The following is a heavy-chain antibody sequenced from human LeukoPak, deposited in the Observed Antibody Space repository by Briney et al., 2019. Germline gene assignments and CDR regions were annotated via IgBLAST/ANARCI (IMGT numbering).Heavy chain of an antibody. CDR1: GGSISSYS. CDR2: IYYRGST. CDR3: AGSSAFDAFVI. D-gene: IGHD3-22*01. Sequence: SETLSLTCTVSGGSISSYSWNWIRQPPGKGLEWIGYIYYRGSTNNNPSLKSRVTISVDTSKNQFSLKLSSVTAADTAVYYCAGSSAFDAFVIWGQGTMVTVSS. J-gene: IGHJ3*02. V-gene: IGHV4-59*08.